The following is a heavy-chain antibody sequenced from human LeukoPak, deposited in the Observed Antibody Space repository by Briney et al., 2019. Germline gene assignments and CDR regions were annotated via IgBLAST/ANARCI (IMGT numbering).Heavy chain of an antibody. D-gene: IGHD5-18*01. J-gene: IGHJ6*03. CDR1: GFTFSSYG. CDR2: ISYDGSNK. V-gene: IGHV3-30*18. CDR3: AKGGRGYSYGFYYYYMDV. Sequence: GGSLRLSCAASGFTFSSYGMHWVRQAPGKGLEWVAVISYDGSNKYYADSVKGRFTISRDNSKNTLYLQMNSLRAEDTAVYYCAKGGRGYSYGFYYYYMDVWGKGTTVTVSS.